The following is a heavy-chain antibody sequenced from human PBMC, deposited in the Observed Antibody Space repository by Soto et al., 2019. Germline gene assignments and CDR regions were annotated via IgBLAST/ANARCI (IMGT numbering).Heavy chain of an antibody. CDR2: INHSGST. Sequence: GSLRLSCAVYGGSFSGYYWSWIRQPPGKGLEWIGEINHSGSTNYNPSLKSRVTISVDTSKNQFSLKLSSVTAADTAVYYCARGLEITIFGVVTGAEYFQHWGQGTLVTVSS. V-gene: IGHV4-34*01. J-gene: IGHJ1*01. D-gene: IGHD3-3*01. CDR3: ARGLEITIFGVVTGAEYFQH. CDR1: GGSFSGYY.